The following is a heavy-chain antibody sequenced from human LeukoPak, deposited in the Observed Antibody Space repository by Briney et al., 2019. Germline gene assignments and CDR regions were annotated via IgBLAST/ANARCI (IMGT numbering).Heavy chain of an antibody. CDR2: INSDGSVT. D-gene: IGHD1-26*01. J-gene: IGHJ4*02. V-gene: IGHV3-74*01. CDR3: ARARGGTYFDY. CDR1: GFTFSNYW. Sequence: GGSLRLSCAASGFTFSNYWMLWVRQAPGKGLVWVSRINSDGSVTNYADSVKGRFTISRDNAKNTLYLQMNSLTAEDTAVYYCARARGGTYFDYWGQGTLVTVSS.